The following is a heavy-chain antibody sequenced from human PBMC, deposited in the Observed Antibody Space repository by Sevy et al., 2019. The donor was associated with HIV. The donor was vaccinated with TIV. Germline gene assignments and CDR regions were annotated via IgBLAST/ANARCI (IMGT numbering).Heavy chain of an antibody. Sequence: SETLSLTCTVSGDSISSGANYWGWIRQHPVKGLEWIGYIHYSGSTYDNPSLKSRITMSVDRSKNQFSLKRRSVTAAETAVYYCARGRSAVATYYTWSTVAGYYFDYWGQGTLVTVSS. J-gene: IGHJ4*02. V-gene: IGHV4-31*03. D-gene: IGHD6-19*01. CDR1: GDSISSGANY. CDR2: IHYSGST. CDR3: ARGRSAVATYYTWSTVAGYYFDY.